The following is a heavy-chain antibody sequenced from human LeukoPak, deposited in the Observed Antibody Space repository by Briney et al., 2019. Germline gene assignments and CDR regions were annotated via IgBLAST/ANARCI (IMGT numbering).Heavy chain of an antibody. CDR2: ITSSRSTL. J-gene: IGHJ4*02. V-gene: IGHV3-48*03. CDR3: ARGSLTGYDSSGYITPALFDL. CDR1: GFIFSSYE. D-gene: IGHD3-22*01. Sequence: GGSLRLSCVASGFIFSSYEMHWVRQAPGKGLEWVTYITSSRSTLHYADSVKGRFTISRDNAKNSLYLQMNSLRAEDTAVYYCARGSLTGYDSSGYITPALFDLWGQGTLVTVSS.